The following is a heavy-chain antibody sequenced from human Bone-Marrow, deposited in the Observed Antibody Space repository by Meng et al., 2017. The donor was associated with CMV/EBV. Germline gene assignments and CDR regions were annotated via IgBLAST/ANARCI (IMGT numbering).Heavy chain of an antibody. CDR2: IKQDGSEK. CDR3: ARAPSRYPYYYYGMDV. D-gene: IGHD1-1*01. Sequence: ESLKISCAASGLTFSSYWMSWVRQAPGKGLEWVANIKQDGSEKYYVDSVKGRFTISRDNAKNSLYLQMNSLRAEDTAVYYCARAPSRYPYYYYGMDVWGQGTTVTVSS. J-gene: IGHJ6*02. CDR1: GLTFSSYW. V-gene: IGHV3-7*01.